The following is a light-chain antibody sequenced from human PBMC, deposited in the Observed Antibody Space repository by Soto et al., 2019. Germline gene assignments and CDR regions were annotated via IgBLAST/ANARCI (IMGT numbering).Light chain of an antibody. V-gene: IGKV1-39*01. CDR1: QSISNY. Sequence: DLQMTQSPSSLSASVGNRVTITCRASQSISNYLNWFQQQPGKAPKLLIYAASNFHSGVPSRFSGSGSGTDFTLTISSLQPEDSATYYCQQSYSGPWTFGQGTKVEIK. CDR2: AAS. CDR3: QQSYSGPWT. J-gene: IGKJ1*01.